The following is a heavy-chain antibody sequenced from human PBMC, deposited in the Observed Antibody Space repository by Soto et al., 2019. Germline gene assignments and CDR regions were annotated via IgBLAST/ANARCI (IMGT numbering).Heavy chain of an antibody. J-gene: IGHJ3*02. CDR2: IYYRGST. Sequence: QVQLQESGPGLVKPSETLSLTCTVSGGSISSYYWSWIRQPPGKGLEWIGYIYYRGSTNYNPSLKSRVTISVDTSKNQFSLKLSSVTAADTAVYYCARKPTYSDYVNDAFDIWGQGTMVTVSS. CDR1: GGSISSYY. D-gene: IGHD4-17*01. CDR3: ARKPTYSDYVNDAFDI. V-gene: IGHV4-59*01.